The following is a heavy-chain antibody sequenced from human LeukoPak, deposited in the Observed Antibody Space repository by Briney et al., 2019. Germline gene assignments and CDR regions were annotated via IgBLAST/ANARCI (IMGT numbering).Heavy chain of an antibody. CDR2: ISGSSSYI. CDR3: VRESISGKFDY. D-gene: IGHD6-25*01. Sequence: GGPLRLSCAASGFTVSSNYMSWVRQAPGKGLEWVSSISGSSSYIYYGDSVKGRFTISRDNAKNSVYLQMNSPRVEDTAVYYCVRESISGKFDYWGQGTLVTVSS. CDR1: GFTVSSNY. J-gene: IGHJ4*02. V-gene: IGHV3-21*01.